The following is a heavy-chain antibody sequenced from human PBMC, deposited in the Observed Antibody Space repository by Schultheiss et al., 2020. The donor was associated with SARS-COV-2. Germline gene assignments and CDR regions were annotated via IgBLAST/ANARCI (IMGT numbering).Heavy chain of an antibody. V-gene: IGHV1-69*10. CDR2: IIPILGIA. CDR3: ARDGWFGEF. D-gene: IGHD3-10*01. CDR1: GGTFSSYA. J-gene: IGHJ4*02. Sequence: VKVSCKASGGTFSSYAISWVRQAPGQGLEWMGRIIPILGIANYAQKFQGRVTITADKSTSTAYMELSSLRSEDTAVYYCARDGWFGEFWGQGTLVTVSS.